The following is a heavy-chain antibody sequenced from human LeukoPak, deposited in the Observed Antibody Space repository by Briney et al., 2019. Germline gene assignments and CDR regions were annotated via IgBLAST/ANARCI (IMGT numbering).Heavy chain of an antibody. D-gene: IGHD6-19*01. CDR2: LSYDGSEK. Sequence: GGSLRLSCAASGFTFSNYGMHWVRQAPGKGLEWVAVLSYDGSEKYYADSVKGRCTISRDNSKNTLYLEMNSLRAEDTAVYYCAKSNSGWYGGFDCWGQGILVTVSS. V-gene: IGHV3-30*18. J-gene: IGHJ4*02. CDR1: GFTFSNYG. CDR3: AKSNSGWYGGFDC.